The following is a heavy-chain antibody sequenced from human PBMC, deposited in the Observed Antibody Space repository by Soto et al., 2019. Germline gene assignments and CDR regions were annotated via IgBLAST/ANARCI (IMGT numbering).Heavy chain of an antibody. V-gene: IGHV4-39*07. D-gene: IGHD5-18*01. CDR3: ARERGYSYVFFDY. Sequence: SETLSLTCTVSGGSISSSSYYWGWIRQPPGKGLEWIGSIYYSGSTYYNPSLKSRVTISVDTSKNQFSLKLSSVTAADTAVYYCARERGYSYVFFDYWGQGTLVTVSS. CDR2: IYYSGST. CDR1: GGSISSSSYY. J-gene: IGHJ4*02.